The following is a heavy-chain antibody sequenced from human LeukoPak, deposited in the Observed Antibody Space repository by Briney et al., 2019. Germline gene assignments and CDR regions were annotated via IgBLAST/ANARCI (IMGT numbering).Heavy chain of an antibody. V-gene: IGHV4-4*07. CDR3: ARDLEVVVPASDAFDI. CDR2: IYTSGST. CDR1: GGSISSYY. D-gene: IGHD2-2*01. J-gene: IGHJ3*02. Sequence: SETLSLTCTVSGGSISSYYWSWIRQPAGKGLEWIGRIYTSGSTNYNPSLKSRVTISVDTSKNQFSLKLSSVTAADTAVYYCARDLEVVVPASDAFDIWGQGTMVTVSS.